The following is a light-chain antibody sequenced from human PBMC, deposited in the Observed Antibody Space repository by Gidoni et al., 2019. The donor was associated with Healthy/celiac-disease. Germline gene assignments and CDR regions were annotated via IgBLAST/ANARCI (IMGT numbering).Light chain of an antibody. J-gene: IGKJ4*01. CDR1: QSISSSQ. Sequence: EIVLTQSPGTLSLSPGQSATLSCRASQSISSSQLAWYQQKPGQAPRPLMYGASSRATGIPDRFSGSGSGTDFTLTISRLGPEDFAVYYCQHFGNFGGXTKVE. CDR3: QHFGN. CDR2: GAS. V-gene: IGKV3-20*01.